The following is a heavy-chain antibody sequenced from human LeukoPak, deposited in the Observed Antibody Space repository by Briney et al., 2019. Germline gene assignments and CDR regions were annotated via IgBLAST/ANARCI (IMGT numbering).Heavy chain of an antibody. J-gene: IGHJ4*02. D-gene: IGHD6-13*01. V-gene: IGHV3-21*01. Sequence: PGGSLRLSCAVSGFTFSSYSMNWVRQAPGKGLEWVSSISSSSGYIYYADSAKGRFTISRDNADNSLYLQMNSLRAEDTAVYYCARGAYYSSNSPNYFDFWGQGTLVTVSS. CDR2: ISSSSGYI. CDR3: ARGAYYSSNSPNYFDF. CDR1: GFTFSSYS.